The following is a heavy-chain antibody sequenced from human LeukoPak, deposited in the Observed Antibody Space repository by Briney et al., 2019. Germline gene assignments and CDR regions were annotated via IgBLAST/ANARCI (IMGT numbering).Heavy chain of an antibody. D-gene: IGHD5-12*01. J-gene: IGHJ5*02. Sequence: SETLSLTCTVSGGSVSSNSNYWSWIRQPPGKGLEWIGYNTYFGSASYNPSLKSRVTISVDTSKNQFSLKLSSVTAADTAVYYCARDTPGGYDFWWFDPRGQGTLVTVSS. CDR2: NTYFGSA. CDR3: ARDTPGGYDFWWFDP. V-gene: IGHV4-61*01. CDR1: GGSVSSNSNY.